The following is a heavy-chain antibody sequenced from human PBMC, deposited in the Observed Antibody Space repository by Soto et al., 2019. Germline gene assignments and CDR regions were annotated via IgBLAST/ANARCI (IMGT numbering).Heavy chain of an antibody. V-gene: IGHV3-48*01. CDR3: ARHPERIAEIGWFDP. CDR1: GFTFCSYS. CDR2: ISSSSSTI. Sequence: GGSLSLSCAASGFTFCSYSMNWVRQAPGKGLEWVSYISSSSSTIYYADSVKGRFTISRDNAKNSLYLQMNSLRAEDTAVYYCARHPERIAEIGWFDPWGQGTLVTVSS. D-gene: IGHD6-13*01. J-gene: IGHJ5*02.